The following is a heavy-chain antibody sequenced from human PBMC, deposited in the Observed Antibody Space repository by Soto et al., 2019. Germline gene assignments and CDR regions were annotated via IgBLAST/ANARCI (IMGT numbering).Heavy chain of an antibody. Sequence: SETLSLTCTVSGASINRYYWSWIRQPSGEGLEWIGYIYYSGTTNYNPSLRSRVTISLDTSKNQLSLNLRSVTAADTAVYYCARNVDTTRAYYFDYWGQGILVTVSS. CDR3: ARNVDTTRAYYFDY. V-gene: IGHV4-59*01. CDR2: IYYSGTT. D-gene: IGHD5-18*01. J-gene: IGHJ4*02. CDR1: GASINRYY.